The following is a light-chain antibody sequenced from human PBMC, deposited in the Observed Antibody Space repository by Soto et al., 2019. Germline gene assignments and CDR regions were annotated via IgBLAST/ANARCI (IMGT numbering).Light chain of an antibody. CDR1: QGISSW. J-gene: IGKJ4*01. CDR2: AAS. Sequence: DIPMTQSPSSVSASAGDRVTITCRASQGISSWLGWYQQKPGKAPKLLIYAASSLQSGVPSRISGSGSATDFILPISSLQPEDFAAYYCQQANSFPFTFGGGTKVEIK. CDR3: QQANSFPFT. V-gene: IGKV1D-12*01.